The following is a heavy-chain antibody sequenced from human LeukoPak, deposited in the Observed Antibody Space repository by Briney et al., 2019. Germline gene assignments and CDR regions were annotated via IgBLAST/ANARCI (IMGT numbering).Heavy chain of an antibody. J-gene: IGHJ4*02. CDR2: FDPEDGET. D-gene: IGHD3-22*01. V-gene: IGHV1-24*01. Sequence: ASVKVSCKVSGYTLTELSMHWVRQAPGKGLEWMGGFDPEDGETIYAQKFQGRVTMTEDTSTDTAYMELSSLRSEDTAVYNCATSLYYYDSSGYYGYWGQGTLVTVSS. CDR3: ATSLYYYDSSGYYGY. CDR1: GYTLTELS.